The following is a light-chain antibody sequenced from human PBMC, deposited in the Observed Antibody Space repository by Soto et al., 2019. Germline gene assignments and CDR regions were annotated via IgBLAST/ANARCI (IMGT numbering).Light chain of an antibody. CDR1: PCIRNW. V-gene: IGKV1-12*01. J-gene: IGKJ4*01. CDR2: AAS. Sequence: DIQMTQSPPSVSASVGDSVIITCRSSPCIRNWLAWYQQKPGKAPNLLIYAASRLQSGVPSRFSGSGSGTDFTLTISGLQSEDSATYYCQQADSFPLTFGGGTKVEIK. CDR3: QQADSFPLT.